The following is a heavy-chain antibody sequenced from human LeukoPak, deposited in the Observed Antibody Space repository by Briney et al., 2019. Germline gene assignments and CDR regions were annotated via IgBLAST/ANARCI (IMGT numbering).Heavy chain of an antibody. CDR2: ISGSDGRDGTT. D-gene: IGHD2-15*01. J-gene: IGHJ6*02. V-gene: IGHV3-23*01. Sequence: GGSLRLSCAASGFTFSSYSMSWVRQAPGKGLEWVSAISGSDGRDGTTYYADSVKGRFTISRDNSKNTLYLQMNSLRAEDTAVYYCARVQDPIYYYYGMDVWGQGTTVTVSS. CDR3: ARVQDPIYYYYGMDV. CDR1: GFTFSSYS.